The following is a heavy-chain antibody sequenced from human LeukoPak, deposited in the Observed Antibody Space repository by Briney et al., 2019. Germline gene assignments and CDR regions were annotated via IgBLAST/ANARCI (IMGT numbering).Heavy chain of an antibody. V-gene: IGHV1-2*02. CDR1: GYTFTSYG. Sequence: ASVKVSCKASGYTFTSYGISWVRQAPGQGLEWMGWINPNSGGTNYAQKFQGRVTMTRDTSISTAYMELSRLRSDDTAVYYCARVSWPHYYGMDVWGQGTTVTVSS. J-gene: IGHJ6*02. CDR3: ARVSWPHYYGMDV. D-gene: IGHD2-15*01. CDR2: INPNSGGT.